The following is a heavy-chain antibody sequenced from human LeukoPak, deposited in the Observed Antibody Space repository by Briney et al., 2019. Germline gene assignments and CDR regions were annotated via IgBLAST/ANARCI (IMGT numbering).Heavy chain of an antibody. CDR3: ARGVAAAGNPGFYWFDP. Sequence: GGSLRLSCAASGFTFSSYAMHWVRQAPGKGLEWVSVIYSGGSTYYADSVKGRFTISRDNSKNTLYLQMNSLRAEDTAVYYCARGVAAAGNPGFYWFDPWGQGTLVTVSS. V-gene: IGHV3-53*01. CDR1: GFTFSSYA. J-gene: IGHJ5*02. CDR2: IYSGGST. D-gene: IGHD6-13*01.